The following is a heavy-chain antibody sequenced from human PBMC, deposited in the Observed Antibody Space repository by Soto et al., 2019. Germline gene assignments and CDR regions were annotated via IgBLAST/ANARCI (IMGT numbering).Heavy chain of an antibody. Sequence: SQTLSLTCAISGDSVSSNSAALNLIMQSPSRGLEWLGRTYYRSKWYNDYAVSVKSRITINPDTSKNQFSLQLNSVTPEDTAVYYCARLWDIVVVPAAKVSRAFDIWGQGTMVTVSS. D-gene: IGHD2-2*01. V-gene: IGHV6-1*01. CDR2: TYYRSKWYN. CDR3: ARLWDIVVVPAAKVSRAFDI. J-gene: IGHJ3*02. CDR1: GDSVSSNSAA.